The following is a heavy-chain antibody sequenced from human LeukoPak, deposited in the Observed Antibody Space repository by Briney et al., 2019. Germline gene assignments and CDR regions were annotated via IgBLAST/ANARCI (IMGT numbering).Heavy chain of an antibody. CDR1: GFTFNTYA. D-gene: IGHD2-2*01. V-gene: IGHV3-48*01. J-gene: IGHJ4*02. CDR3: ATGPNTSPFDY. CDR2: ISSGSGTI. Sequence: GGSLRLSCAASGFTFNTYAMNWVRQTPGKGLEWISYISSGSGTIYYADSVKGRFTISKDTAKNSLSLQMNSLRVEDTAVYYCATGPNTSPFDYWGQGTLVTVSS.